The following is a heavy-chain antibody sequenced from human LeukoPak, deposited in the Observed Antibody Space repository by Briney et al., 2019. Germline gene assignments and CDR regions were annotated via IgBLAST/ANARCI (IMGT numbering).Heavy chain of an antibody. V-gene: IGHV4-59*08. CDR3: ARLLSGYYYDSSGSQDAFDI. CDR1: GGSISSYY. D-gene: IGHD3-22*01. Sequence: SETLSLTCTVSGGSISSYYWSWIRQPPGKGLEWIGYIYYSGSTNYNPSLKSRVTISVDTSKNQFSLKLSSVTAADTAVYYCARLLSGYYYDSSGSQDAFDIWGQGTMVTVSS. CDR2: IYYSGST. J-gene: IGHJ3*02.